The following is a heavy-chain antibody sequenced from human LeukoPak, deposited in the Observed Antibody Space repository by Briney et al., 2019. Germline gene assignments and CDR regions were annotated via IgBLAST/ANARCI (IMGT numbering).Heavy chain of an antibody. J-gene: IGHJ3*02. Sequence: GGSLRLSCAASGFTFSNYAMSWVSQAPGKGLEWVSGISASGGSTFYADSVRGRFTISRDNSKDTLYLQMSSLRAEDTAVYYCAKDRAYYYTSGNSYDAFDIWGQGTMVTVSS. CDR1: GFTFSNYA. V-gene: IGHV3-23*01. D-gene: IGHD3-10*01. CDR2: ISASGGST. CDR3: AKDRAYYYTSGNSYDAFDI.